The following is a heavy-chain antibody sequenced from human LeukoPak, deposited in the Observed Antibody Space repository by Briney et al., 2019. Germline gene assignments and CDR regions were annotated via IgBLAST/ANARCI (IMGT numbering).Heavy chain of an antibody. J-gene: IGHJ5*02. CDR2: IYSGGST. CDR3: AKEAASPPEDWFDP. V-gene: IGHV3-66*02. CDR1: GFTVSSNY. D-gene: IGHD6-25*01. Sequence: GGSLRLSCAASGFTVSSNYMSWVRQAPGKGLEWVSVIYSGGSTYYADSVKGRFTIPRDNSKNTLYLQMNSLRAEDTAVYYCAKEAASPPEDWFDPWGQGTLVTVSS.